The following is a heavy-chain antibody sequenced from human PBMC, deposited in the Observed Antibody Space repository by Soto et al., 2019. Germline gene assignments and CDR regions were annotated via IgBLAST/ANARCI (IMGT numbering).Heavy chain of an antibody. J-gene: IGHJ4*02. CDR1: GFAVSSKY. V-gene: IGHV3-53*01. CDR2: IYGGGTT. CDR3: VKTTGWPGFDF. D-gene: IGHD6-19*01. Sequence: EVQLVESGGGLIQPGGSLRLSCAASGFAVSSKYMTWVRQAPGKGLESVSVIYGGGTTYYADSVKGRFTISRDTSKNTLYLQMNSLRAEDTAVYYCVKTTGWPGFDFWGQGTLVTVSS.